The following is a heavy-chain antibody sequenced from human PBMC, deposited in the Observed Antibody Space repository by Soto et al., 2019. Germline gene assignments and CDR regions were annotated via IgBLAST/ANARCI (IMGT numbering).Heavy chain of an antibody. V-gene: IGHV4-59*01. Sequence: WGTACITRAVSGESRGCYYSWCVGHATGKGLEWIGYIYYSGSTNYNPSLKSRVTISVDTSKNQFSLKLSSVTAADTAVYYCARRNDYGDFPTYYFDYWGQGTLVTVS. D-gene: IGHD4-17*01. CDR3: ARRNDYGDFPTYYFDY. CDR2: IYYSGST. J-gene: IGHJ4*02. CDR1: GESRGCYY.